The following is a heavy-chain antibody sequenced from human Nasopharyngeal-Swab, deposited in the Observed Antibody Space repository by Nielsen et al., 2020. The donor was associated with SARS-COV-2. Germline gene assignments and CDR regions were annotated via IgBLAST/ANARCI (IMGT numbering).Heavy chain of an antibody. J-gene: IGHJ4*02. Sequence: GESLKISCAASGFTFSSYGMHWVRQARGKGLEWVAVIWYDGSNKYYADSVKGRFTISRDNSKNSLYLQMNSLRAEDTAVYYCARDYYDSSGYYYFDYWGQGTLVTVSS. D-gene: IGHD3-22*01. V-gene: IGHV3-33*01. CDR1: GFTFSSYG. CDR3: ARDYYDSSGYYYFDY. CDR2: IWYDGSNK.